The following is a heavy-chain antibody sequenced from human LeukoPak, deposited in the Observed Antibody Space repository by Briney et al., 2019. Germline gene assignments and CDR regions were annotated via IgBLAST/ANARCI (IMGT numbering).Heavy chain of an antibody. V-gene: IGHV3-30*02. Sequence: GGSLRLSCAASGFTFSSYGMHWVRQAPGKGLEWVSFTNYNGRNNYYADSVKGRFTISRDSSKNTLSLQMNSLRDEDTAVYYCAKDSPIYYIDYWGQGTLVTVSS. D-gene: IGHD3-10*01. J-gene: IGHJ4*02. CDR1: GFTFSSYG. CDR2: TNYNGRNN. CDR3: AKDSPIYYIDY.